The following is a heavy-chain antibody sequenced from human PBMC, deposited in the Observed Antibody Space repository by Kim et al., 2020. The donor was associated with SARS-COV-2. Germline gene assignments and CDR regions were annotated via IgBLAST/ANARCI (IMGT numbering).Heavy chain of an antibody. CDR3: ARDVYYDFWSGLSPRTFDI. CDR2: IYYSGST. Sequence: SETLSLTCTVSGGSVSSGSYYWSWIRQPPGKGLEWIGYIYYSGSTNYNPSLKSRVTISVDTSKNQFSLKLSSVTAADTAVYYCARDVYYDFWSGLSPRTFDIWGQGTMVTVSS. CDR1: GGSVSSGSYY. D-gene: IGHD3-3*01. J-gene: IGHJ3*02. V-gene: IGHV4-61*01.